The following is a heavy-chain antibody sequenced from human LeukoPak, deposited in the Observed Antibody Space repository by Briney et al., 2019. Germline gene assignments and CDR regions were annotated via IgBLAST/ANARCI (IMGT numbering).Heavy chain of an antibody. J-gene: IGHJ3*02. D-gene: IGHD1-1*01. V-gene: IGHV4-4*02. CDR3: ARKDWNDVGAFDI. Sequence: PSGTLSLTCAVSGSSISSSNWWSWVRQPPGKGLEWIGEIYHGGNTNYNPSLKSRVTISVDKSKNQFSLKLTSVTAADTAVYYCARKDWNDVGAFDIWGQGTMVTVSS. CDR2: IYHGGNT. CDR1: GSSISSSNW.